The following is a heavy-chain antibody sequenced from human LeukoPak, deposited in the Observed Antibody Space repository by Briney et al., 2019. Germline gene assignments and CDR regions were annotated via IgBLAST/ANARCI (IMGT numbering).Heavy chain of an antibody. CDR2: IYYSGST. V-gene: IGHV4-39*01. Sequence: SETLSLTCTVSGGSISSCSYYWGWIRQPPGKGLEWIGSIYYSGSTYYNPSLKSRVTISVDTPKNQFSLKLSSVTAADTAVYYCASPIAAAGIYYMDVWGKGTTVTVSS. D-gene: IGHD6-13*01. CDR1: GGSISSCSYY. J-gene: IGHJ6*03. CDR3: ASPIAAAGIYYMDV.